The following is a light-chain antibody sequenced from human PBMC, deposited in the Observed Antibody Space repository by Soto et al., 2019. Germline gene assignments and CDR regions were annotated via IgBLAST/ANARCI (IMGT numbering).Light chain of an antibody. CDR1: QGISSY. CDR3: LQHNSYSWT. V-gene: IGKV1D-8*02. CDR2: DAS. Sequence: AIRMTHSPSSFSASTLDIVTVSFRMSQGISSYLAWYQQKPGKAPELLIYDASTLQSGVPSRFSGSGSGTEFTLTISSLQPEDFATYYCLQHNSYSWTFGQGTKVDIK. J-gene: IGKJ1*01.